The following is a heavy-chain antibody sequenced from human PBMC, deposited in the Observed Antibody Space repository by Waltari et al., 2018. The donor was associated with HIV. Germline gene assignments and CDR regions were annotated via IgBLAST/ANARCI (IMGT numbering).Heavy chain of an antibody. D-gene: IGHD5-12*01. J-gene: IGHJ4*02. CDR2: INSDGSST. Sequence: EVQLVESGGGLVQPGGSLRLSCAASGFTFSSSWMHWVRQVPGKGLVWVSRINSDGSSTTYADSVKGRFTISRDNAKSTLYLQMNSLRDEDTAVYYCARTFTVATISPLLHWGQGTLVTVSS. V-gene: IGHV3-74*01. CDR3: ARTFTVATISPLLH. CDR1: GFTFSSSW.